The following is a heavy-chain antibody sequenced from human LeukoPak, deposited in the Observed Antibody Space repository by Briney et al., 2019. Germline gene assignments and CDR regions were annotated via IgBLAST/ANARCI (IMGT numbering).Heavy chain of an antibody. CDR3: AGWYRDSDFDY. V-gene: IGHV3-33*01. Sequence: GRSLRLSCAASGFTFSSYGMHWVRQAPGKGLEWVAVIWYDGSNKYYADSVKGRFTISRDNSKNTLYLQMNSLRAEDTAVCYCAGWYRDSDFDYWGQGTLVTVSS. J-gene: IGHJ4*02. CDR1: GFTFSSYG. CDR2: IWYDGSNK. D-gene: IGHD6-19*01.